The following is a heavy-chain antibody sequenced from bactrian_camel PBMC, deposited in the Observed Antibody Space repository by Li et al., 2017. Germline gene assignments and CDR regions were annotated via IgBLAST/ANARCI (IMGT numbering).Heavy chain of an antibody. CDR2: IYLGDDDAT. D-gene: IGHD2*01. CDR1: GYSYSIKF. J-gene: IGHJ4*01. CDR3: ATSGNYH. Sequence: VQLVESGGGLVQPGGSLRLSCSASGYSYSIKFLGWVRQAPGKEREGVAGIYLGDDDATYYEPSVKGRFTISRDNAKNTVYLQMDSLEPEDTAVYYCATSGNYHWGQGTQVTVS. V-gene: IGHV3S40*01.